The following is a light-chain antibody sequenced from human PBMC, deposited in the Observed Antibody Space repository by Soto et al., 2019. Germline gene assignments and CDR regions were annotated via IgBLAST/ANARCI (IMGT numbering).Light chain of an antibody. CDR3: QQTYSTPLT. CDR1: QSISTY. CDR2: GAY. Sequence: DIQMTQSPSSLSASVGDRVTITCRASQSISTYLNXYQQKPGKAPQLLIFGAYSLQSGMPSRFSGSSSGTDFTLSISSLQPEDFATYYCQQTYSTPLTFGGGTKVDIK. V-gene: IGKV1-39*01. J-gene: IGKJ4*01.